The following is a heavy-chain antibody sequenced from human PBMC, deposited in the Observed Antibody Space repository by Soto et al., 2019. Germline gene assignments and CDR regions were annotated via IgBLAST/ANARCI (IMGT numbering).Heavy chain of an antibody. CDR3: ARRSHDGGSCYSCAFDI. Sequence: SETLSLTCTVSGGSISSYYWSWIRQPPGKGLEWIGYIYYSGSTNYNPSLKSRVTISVDTSKNQFSLKLSSVTAADTAVYYCARRSHDGGSCYSCAFDIWGQGTMVTVSS. CDR2: IYYSGST. J-gene: IGHJ3*02. V-gene: IGHV4-59*08. CDR1: GGSISSYY. D-gene: IGHD2-15*01.